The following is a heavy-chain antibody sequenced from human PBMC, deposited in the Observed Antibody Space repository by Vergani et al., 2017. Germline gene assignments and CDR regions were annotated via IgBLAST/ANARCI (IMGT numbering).Heavy chain of an antibody. CDR1: GGSFTSYH. V-gene: IGHV4-34*01. D-gene: IGHD4-11*01. J-gene: IGHJ6*03. CDR3: ARVNTETNGHLYYYYYMDV. Sequence: QVQLQQWGGGLLKPSETLSLTCVVNGGSFTSYHWTWIRQSPGEGLEWVGDIDHTGRPDYNPSLKSALTMSVYKSRNQFSLTLNSVTATDTAIYFCARVNTETNGHLYYYYYMDVWGQGTAVTVS. CDR2: IDHTGRP.